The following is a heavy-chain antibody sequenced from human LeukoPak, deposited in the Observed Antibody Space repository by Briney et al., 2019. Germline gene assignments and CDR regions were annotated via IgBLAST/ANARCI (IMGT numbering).Heavy chain of an antibody. CDR2: ISGSGGST. D-gene: IGHD3-22*01. CDR1: GFTFSSYW. V-gene: IGHV3-23*01. Sequence: PGGSLRLSCAASGFTFSSYWMHWVRQAPGKGLEWVSGISGSGGSTYYADSVKGRFTISRDNSKNTLYLQMNSLRAEDTAVYYCAKALTMIVVALDAFDIWGQGTMVTVSS. CDR3: AKALTMIVVALDAFDI. J-gene: IGHJ3*02.